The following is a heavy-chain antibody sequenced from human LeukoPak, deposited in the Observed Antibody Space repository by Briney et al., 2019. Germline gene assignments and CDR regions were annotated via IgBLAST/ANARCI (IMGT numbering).Heavy chain of an antibody. CDR3: ARSGIAARPGIGY. CDR1: GFTFGSYE. CDR2: ISSSGSTI. Sequence: GGSLRLSCAASGFTFGSYEVNWVRQAPGKGLEWVSYISSSGSTIYYADSVKGRFTISRDNAKNSLYLQMNSLGAEDTAVYYCARSGIAARPGIGYWGQGTLVTVSS. D-gene: IGHD6-6*01. J-gene: IGHJ4*02. V-gene: IGHV3-48*03.